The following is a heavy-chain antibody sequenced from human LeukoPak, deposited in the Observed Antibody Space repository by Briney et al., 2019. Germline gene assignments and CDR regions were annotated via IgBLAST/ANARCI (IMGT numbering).Heavy chain of an antibody. D-gene: IGHD1-1*01. CDR2: ISSSSSYT. CDR1: GFTFSDYY. J-gene: IGHJ4*02. CDR3: ARDRTGIFDY. V-gene: IGHV3-11*06. Sequence: GGSLRLSCAASGFTFSDYYMSWIRQAPGKGLEWVSYISSSSSYTNYADSVKGRFTISRDNAKNALYLQMNSLRAEDTAVYYYARDRTGIFDYWGQGTLVTVSS.